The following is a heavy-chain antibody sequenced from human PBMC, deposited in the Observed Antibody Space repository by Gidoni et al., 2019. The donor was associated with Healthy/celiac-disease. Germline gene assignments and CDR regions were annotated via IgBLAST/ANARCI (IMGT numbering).Heavy chain of an antibody. CDR3: AKDAAYYYDSSGYYHDAFDI. V-gene: IGHV3-30*18. CDR2: ISYDGSNK. CDR1: GFTFSSYG. Sequence: QVQLVESGGGVVQPGRSLRLSCAASGFTFSSYGLHWVRQAPGKGLEWVAVISYDGSNKYYADSVKVRFTISRDNSKNTLYLQMNSLRAEDTAVYYCAKDAAYYYDSSGYYHDAFDIWGQGTMVTVSS. D-gene: IGHD3-22*01. J-gene: IGHJ3*02.